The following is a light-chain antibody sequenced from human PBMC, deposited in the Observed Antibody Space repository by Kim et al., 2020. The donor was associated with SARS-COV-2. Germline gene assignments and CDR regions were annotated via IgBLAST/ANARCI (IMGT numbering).Light chain of an antibody. CDR2: EDN. J-gene: IGLJ3*02. Sequence: NFMLTQPHSVSESPGKTVTISCTGSSGSIARNYVQWYQQRPGSAPTTVIYEDNRRPSGVPDRFSGSIDSSSNSASLTISGLKTEDEADYYCQSYGTSSWVFGGGTQLTVL. CDR1: SGSIARNY. V-gene: IGLV6-57*02. CDR3: QSYGTSSWV.